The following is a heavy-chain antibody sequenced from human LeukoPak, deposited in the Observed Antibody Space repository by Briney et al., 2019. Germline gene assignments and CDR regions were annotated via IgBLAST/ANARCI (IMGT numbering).Heavy chain of an antibody. Sequence: GGSLRLSCADSGLTFSNYGMNWVRQVPGKGLEWVSYISSSSSIIYYADSVKGRFTISRDNAKNSLYLQMNSLRAEDAAIYYCARDSGYDNGDFDYWGQGTLVTVSS. CDR2: ISSSSSII. J-gene: IGHJ4*02. V-gene: IGHV3-48*04. CDR1: GLTFSNYG. D-gene: IGHD5-12*01. CDR3: ARDSGYDNGDFDY.